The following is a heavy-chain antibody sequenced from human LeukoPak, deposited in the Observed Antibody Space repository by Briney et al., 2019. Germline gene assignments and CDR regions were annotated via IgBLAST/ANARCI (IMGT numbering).Heavy chain of an antibody. CDR1: GGSISSSSYY. V-gene: IGHV4-61*02. Sequence: ASETLSLTCTVSGGSISSSSYYWSWIRQPAGKGLEWIGRIYTSGSTNYNPSLESRVTISVDTSKNQFSLKLNSVIATDTAVYYCASEGTTFSSFDYWGQGTLVTVSS. CDR3: ASEGTTFSSFDY. D-gene: IGHD1-1*01. J-gene: IGHJ4*02. CDR2: IYTSGST.